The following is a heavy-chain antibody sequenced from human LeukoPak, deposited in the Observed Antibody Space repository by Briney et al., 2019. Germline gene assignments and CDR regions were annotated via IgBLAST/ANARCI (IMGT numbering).Heavy chain of an antibody. CDR2: ISSGGNT. CDR1: GFTFSDYY. Sequence: GGSLRLSCAASGFTFSDYYMSWVRQAPGEGLEWVAIISSGGNTYYADSVKGRFTISRDNSKNTLYLQMNSLRAEDTAIYYCATRQRSGYYYGMDVWGQGTTVTVSS. D-gene: IGHD5-18*01. V-gene: IGHV3-53*01. CDR3: ATRQRSGYYYGMDV. J-gene: IGHJ6*02.